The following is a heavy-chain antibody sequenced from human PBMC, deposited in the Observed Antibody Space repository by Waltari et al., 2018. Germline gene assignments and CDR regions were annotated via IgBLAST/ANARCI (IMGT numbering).Heavy chain of an antibody. V-gene: IGHV4-59*01. CDR3: ARSFDFWSGYSLGY. D-gene: IGHD3-3*01. CDR1: GDSINNYY. Sequence: QVLLQESGPGLVRPSETLSLTCSVSGDSINNYYWGWIRQTPGMRLEWIGYISHTGITRYSPSLKSRVTISFDTSKNQFSLRLESVSAADTAVYYCARSFDFWSGYSLGYWGQGTLVTVAS. J-gene: IGHJ4*02. CDR2: ISHTGIT.